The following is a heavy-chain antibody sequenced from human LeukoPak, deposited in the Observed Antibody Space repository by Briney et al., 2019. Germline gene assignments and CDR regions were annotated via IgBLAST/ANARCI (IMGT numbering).Heavy chain of an antibody. CDR1: GVSISSGRDY. CDR3: ARTTVAAETAFDY. V-gene: IGHV4-31*02. CDR2: ISYSGSA. Sequence: SETLSLTCFVSGVSISSGRDYWSWIRQHPGTGLEWIGYISYSGSAYYNPSLGSRVTISVDMSANRFSLILRSVTAADTAVYYCARTTVAAETAFDYWGPGTLVTVSS. J-gene: IGHJ4*02. D-gene: IGHD6-19*01.